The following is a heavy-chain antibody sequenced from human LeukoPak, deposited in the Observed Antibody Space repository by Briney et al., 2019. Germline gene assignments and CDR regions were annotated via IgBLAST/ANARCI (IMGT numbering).Heavy chain of an antibody. J-gene: IGHJ4*02. CDR3: AKAQNAWPTNFDS. V-gene: IGHV3-23*01. D-gene: IGHD5-24*01. CDR2: ISSSGGTT. CDR1: GFTLITYA. Sequence: PGGSLRLSWAASGFTLITYAVNSVRQAPGKGLEWVSAISSSGGTTYYADSVKGRFSISRDNSKNTLYLRMNSLRAEDTAIYYCAKAQNAWPTNFDSWGQGTLVTVSA.